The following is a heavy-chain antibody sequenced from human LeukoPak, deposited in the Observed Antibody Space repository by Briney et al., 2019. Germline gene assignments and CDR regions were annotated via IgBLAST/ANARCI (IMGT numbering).Heavy chain of an antibody. CDR1: GYTFASYD. CDR2: MNPNSGNT. CDR3: ARGTSGWRNFGY. Sequence: ASVKVSCKASGYTFASYDINWVRQATGPGLEWMGWMNPNSGNTGYAQKFQGRVTMTRDTSISTAYMELSSLRSEDTAVYYCARGTSGWRNFGYWGQGTLVTVSS. J-gene: IGHJ4*02. V-gene: IGHV1-8*01. D-gene: IGHD6-19*01.